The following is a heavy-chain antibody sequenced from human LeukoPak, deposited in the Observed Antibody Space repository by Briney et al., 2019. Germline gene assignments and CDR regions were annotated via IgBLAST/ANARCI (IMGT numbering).Heavy chain of an antibody. D-gene: IGHD6-19*01. V-gene: IGHV5-51*01. CDR3: VGSRAGYYDY. CDR1: GYSFTSYW. Sequence: GESLKISLKGSGYSFTSYWIGWVRQMPGKGLEWMGVIYPADSDTRYSPSFQGQVTISAAKSISTAYLQWSRLKASDTAMYYCVGSRAGYYDYWGQGTLVTVSS. J-gene: IGHJ4*02. CDR2: IYPADSDT.